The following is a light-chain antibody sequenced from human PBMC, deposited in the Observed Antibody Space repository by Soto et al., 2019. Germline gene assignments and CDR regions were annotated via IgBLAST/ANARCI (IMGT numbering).Light chain of an antibody. CDR1: QSVSSTY. CDR2: GTS. J-gene: IGKJ1*01. CDR3: QQYENSPWT. Sequence: EIVLTQSPSTLSLSPGDRATLSCRASQSVSSTYLAWYQQKLGQAPRLLVYGTSSRATGIPARFSGSGSGTDFTLSISRLEPEDFGVYYCQQYENSPWTFGQGTKV. V-gene: IGKV3-20*01.